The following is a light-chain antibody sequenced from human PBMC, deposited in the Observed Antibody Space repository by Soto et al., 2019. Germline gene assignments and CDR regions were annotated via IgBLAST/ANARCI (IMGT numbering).Light chain of an antibody. CDR2: LNSDGSH. CDR1: SGHSSYA. V-gene: IGLV4-69*01. Sequence: QLVLTQSPSASASLGASVKLTCTLSSGHSSYAIAWHQQQPEKGPRYSMKLNSDGSHSKGDGIPDRFSGSSSGAERYLTISSLQSEDEADYYCQTWGTGIRVFGGGTKVTVL. J-gene: IGLJ2*01. CDR3: QTWGTGIRV.